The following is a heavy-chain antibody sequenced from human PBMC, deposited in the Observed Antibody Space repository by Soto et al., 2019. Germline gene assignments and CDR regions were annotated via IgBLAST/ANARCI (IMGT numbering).Heavy chain of an antibody. D-gene: IGHD4-4*01. CDR1: GFTFSSYS. V-gene: IGHV3-21*01. J-gene: IGHJ6*02. Sequence: GGSLRLSCAASGFTFSSYSMNWVRQDPGKGLEWVSSISSSSSYIYYADSVKGQFTISRDNAKNSLYLQMNSLRAEDTAVYYCARGGTVTTYYYGMDVWGQGTTVTVSS. CDR2: ISSSSSYI. CDR3: ARGGTVTTYYYGMDV.